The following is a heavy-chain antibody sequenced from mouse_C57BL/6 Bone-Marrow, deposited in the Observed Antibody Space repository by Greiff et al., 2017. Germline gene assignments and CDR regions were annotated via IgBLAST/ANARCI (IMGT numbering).Heavy chain of an antibody. Sequence: VQVVESGPELVKPGASVKISCKASGYAFSSSWMNWVKQRPGKGLEWIGRIYPGDGDTNYNGKFKGKATLTADKSSSTAYMQLSSLTSEDSAVYYGAREYDGTDGYFDVWGTGTTVTVTA. D-gene: IGHD1-1*01. CDR3: AREYDGTDGYFDV. V-gene: IGHV1-82*01. J-gene: IGHJ1*03. CDR1: GYAFSSSW. CDR2: IYPGDGDT.